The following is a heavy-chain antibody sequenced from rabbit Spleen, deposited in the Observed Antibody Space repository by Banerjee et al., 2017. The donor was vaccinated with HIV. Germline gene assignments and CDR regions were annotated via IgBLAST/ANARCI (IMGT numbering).Heavy chain of an antibody. J-gene: IGHJ2*01. Sequence: LEESGGGRVKPGGTLTLTCTVSGFSFSSNWICWVCQAPGKGLEWNACIDTSDGDTAYASWPKGRFSISKASSPTVSLQMTSLTAAYTATYFCARNYVNVFDPWGPGTLVTVS. CDR1: GFSFSSNW. CDR3: ARNYVNVFDP. V-gene: IGHV1S45*01. D-gene: IGHD1-1*01. CDR2: IDTSDGDT.